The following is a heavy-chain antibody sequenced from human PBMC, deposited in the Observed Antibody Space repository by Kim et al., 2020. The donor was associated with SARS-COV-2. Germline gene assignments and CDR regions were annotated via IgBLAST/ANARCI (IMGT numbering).Heavy chain of an antibody. V-gene: IGHV4-59*08. CDR2: IFYSGST. J-gene: IGHJ5*02. CDR3: ASFLVRGVQDWFDP. CDR1: GGSIRNYY. D-gene: IGHD3-10*01. Sequence: SETLSLTCTVSGGSIRNYYWNWIRQPPGKGLEWIGHIFYSGSTNYNPSLKSRVTISLDTSKNQFSLKLSSVTAADTAVYYCASFLVRGVQDWFDPWGQGT.